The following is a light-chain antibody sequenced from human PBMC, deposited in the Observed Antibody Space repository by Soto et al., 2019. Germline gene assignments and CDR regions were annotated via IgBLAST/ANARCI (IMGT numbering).Light chain of an antibody. V-gene: IGKV3-20*01. Sequence: EIVLTQYPDTLSLSPGERATLSCRASQSVSSNYLAWYQQKPGQVPRLLIYGASTRVAGIPDRFSGSGSGTDFTLTISGLEPEDFAVYFCHQYAASPWTFGPGTKVAIK. CDR3: HQYAASPWT. J-gene: IGKJ1*01. CDR1: QSVSSNY. CDR2: GAS.